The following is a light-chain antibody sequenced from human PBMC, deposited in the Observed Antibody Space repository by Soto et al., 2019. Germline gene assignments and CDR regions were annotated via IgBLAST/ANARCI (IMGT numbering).Light chain of an antibody. Sequence: QSVLTQPPSVSAAPGQTVTISCSGSSSNIGNNYVSWYQQFPETAPKLLIYDISKRPSGIPDRFSGSKSGTSATLGITGLQTGDEADYYCGTWDTSLSAVVFGGGTKLTVL. CDR3: GTWDTSLSAVV. V-gene: IGLV1-51*01. J-gene: IGLJ2*01. CDR1: SSNIGNNY. CDR2: DIS.